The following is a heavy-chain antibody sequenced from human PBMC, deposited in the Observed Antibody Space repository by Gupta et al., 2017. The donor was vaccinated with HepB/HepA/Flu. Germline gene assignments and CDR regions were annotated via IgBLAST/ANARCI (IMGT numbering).Heavy chain of an antibody. Sequence: QVQLQESGPRLVKPSETLSLTCTVSGGSIRDTTYYWGWVRQSPGEGLAWIGSIYYSGTTYYNPSLKSRVSISVDTANSQFSLKVNSVTATDTAVYYCARLSSGTWFYPHFFDRWGQGTLVTVSS. CDR1: GGSIRDTTYY. CDR3: ARLSSGTWFYPHFFDR. D-gene: IGHD6-13*01. CDR2: IYYSGTT. J-gene: IGHJ4*02. V-gene: IGHV4-39*01.